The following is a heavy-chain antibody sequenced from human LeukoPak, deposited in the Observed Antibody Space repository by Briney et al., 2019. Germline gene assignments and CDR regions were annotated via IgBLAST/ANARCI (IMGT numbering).Heavy chain of an antibody. CDR3: AKGGDGYNYYFDY. V-gene: IGHV3-23*01. Sequence: GGSLRLSCTASGFTFSDYAMSWVRQAPGKGLEWVSGISGSGGSIRYADSVKGRFIISRDNSKNTLYLQMNSLRAEDTAVYYCAKGGDGYNYYFDYWGQETLVTVSS. CDR1: GFTFSDYA. D-gene: IGHD5-24*01. J-gene: IGHJ4*02. CDR2: ISGSGGSI.